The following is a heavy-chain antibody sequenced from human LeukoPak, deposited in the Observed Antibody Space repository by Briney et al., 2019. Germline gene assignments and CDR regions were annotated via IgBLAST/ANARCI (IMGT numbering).Heavy chain of an antibody. CDR2: IDSGGST. Sequence: GGSLRLSCAASGLTVSSNYMSWVRQAPGKGLEWVSVIDSGGSTYYADSVKGRFTISRDNSKNTLYLQMNSLRAEDTAVYYCARPSSGSYYRFDYWGQGTLVTVSS. CDR3: ARPSSGSYYRFDY. D-gene: IGHD1-26*01. V-gene: IGHV3-53*01. CDR1: GLTVSSNY. J-gene: IGHJ4*02.